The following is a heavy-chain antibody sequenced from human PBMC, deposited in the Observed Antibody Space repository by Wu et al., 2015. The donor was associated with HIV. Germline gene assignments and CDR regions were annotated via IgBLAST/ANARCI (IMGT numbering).Heavy chain of an antibody. CDR2: INPKGGSP. D-gene: IGHD1-26*01. Sequence: QVHLVQSGAEVKKPGASVKISCKASGYTFTSNWMHWVRQAPGQGLEWMGIINPKGGSPSYAQKFLDRVTITSDTSTSTFYMEVSSLRSDDTAVYYCARDHSNTAWDRPCWWSDPWGQGTLVTVSS. V-gene: IGHV1-46*01. CDR1: GYTFTSNW. J-gene: IGHJ5*02. CDR3: ARDHSNTAWDRPCWWSDP.